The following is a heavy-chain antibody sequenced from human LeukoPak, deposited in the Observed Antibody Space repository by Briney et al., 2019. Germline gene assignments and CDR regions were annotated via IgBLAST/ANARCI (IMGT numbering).Heavy chain of an antibody. V-gene: IGHV4-34*01. J-gene: IGHJ4*02. CDR2: INHSGST. Sequence: SETLSLTCAVYGGSFSAYYWSWIRQPPGKGLEWIGEINHSGSTNYNPSLKSRVTISVDTSKNHFSLKLSSVTAADTAVYYCARRPTGGGDLGYWGQGTLVTVSS. CDR1: GGSFSAYY. CDR3: ARRPTGGGDLGY. D-gene: IGHD3-16*01.